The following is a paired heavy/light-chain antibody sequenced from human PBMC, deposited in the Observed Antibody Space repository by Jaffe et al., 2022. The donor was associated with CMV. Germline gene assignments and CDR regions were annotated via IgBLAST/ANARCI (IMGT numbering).Heavy chain of an antibody. J-gene: IGHJ4*02. V-gene: IGHV3-9*01. CDR1: GFTFEQYA. CDR2: ILSNIHQR. Sequence: EVQLVEFGGGLVQPGMSLRLSCVGSGFTFEQYAMHWVRQVPGKGLEWVSGILSNIHQRGYADSVKGRFTISRDNAKNSLYLQMDSLKAEDTALYYCAIDRAGDLEYWGQGILVTVSS. CDR3: AIDRAGDLEY.
Light chain of an antibody. J-gene: IGKJ2*01. V-gene: IGKV2-30*02. Sequence: DVVMTQSPLSLSVTLGQPASISCRSSQSPVHSDGNTYLTWIQQRPGQSPRRLIYKVSNRDSGVPDRFSGSGSGTDFTLKISRVEAEDIGVYYCMQGTHWPYTFGQGTRLDIK. CDR2: KVS. CDR3: MQGTHWPYT. CDR1: QSPVHSDGNTY.